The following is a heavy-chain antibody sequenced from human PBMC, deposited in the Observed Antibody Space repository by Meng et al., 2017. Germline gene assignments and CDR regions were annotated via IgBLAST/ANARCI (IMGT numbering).Heavy chain of an antibody. CDR1: GGTLSSFA. CDR2: IIPIFGTA. J-gene: IGHJ4*02. V-gene: IGHV1-69*01. D-gene: IGHD7-27*01. Sequence: VKLGQTGAEGKKPGSSVKAHGKALGGTLSSFAISWVRQAPGQGLEWMGGIIPIFGTANYAQKFQGRVTITADESTSTAYMELSSLRSEDTAVYYCASNDGTGDRTGGDYWGQGTLVTVSS. CDR3: ASNDGTGDRTGGDY.